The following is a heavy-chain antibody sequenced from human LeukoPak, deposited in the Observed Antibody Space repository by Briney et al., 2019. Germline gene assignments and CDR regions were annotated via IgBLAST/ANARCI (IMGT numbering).Heavy chain of an antibody. V-gene: IGHV3-23*01. CDR3: ARDRGGGHMDV. Sequence: GGSLRLSCAASGFTFSSYGMSWVRQAPGKGLEWVSAISGSGGSTYYADSVKGRFTISRENAKNSLYLQMNSLRAGDTAVYYCARDRGGGHMDVWGKGTTVTISS. J-gene: IGHJ6*03. D-gene: IGHD2-15*01. CDR1: GFTFSSYG. CDR2: ISGSGGST.